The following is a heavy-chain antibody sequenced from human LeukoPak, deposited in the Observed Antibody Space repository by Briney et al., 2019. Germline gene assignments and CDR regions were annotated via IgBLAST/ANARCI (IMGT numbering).Heavy chain of an antibody. CDR2: MYSSGST. CDR1: GASIFSYY. CDR3: ARDIGVGASDY. J-gene: IGHJ4*02. Sequence: SETLSLTCAVSGASIFSYYWSWIRQPAGKGLEWIGRMYSSGSTDYNPSLKSRVTMSVDTSKNQFSLKLSSATAADTAVYYCARDIGVGASDYWGQGTLVTVSS. V-gene: IGHV4-4*07. D-gene: IGHD1-26*01.